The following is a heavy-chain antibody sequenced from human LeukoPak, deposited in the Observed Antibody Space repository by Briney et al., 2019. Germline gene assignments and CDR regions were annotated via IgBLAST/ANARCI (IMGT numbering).Heavy chain of an antibody. J-gene: IGHJ4*02. D-gene: IGHD3-10*01. CDR1: GFTFSSYW. CDR2: INGDGSST. CDR3: ARDRPSHYYGSGSWLNY. V-gene: IGHV3-74*01. Sequence: PGGSLRLSCAASGFTFSSYWMHWVRQAPGKGLVWVSRINGDGSSTSHADSVKGRFTISRDNAKNTLYLQMNGLGADETAVYYCARDRPSHYYGSGSWLNYWGQGTLVTVSS.